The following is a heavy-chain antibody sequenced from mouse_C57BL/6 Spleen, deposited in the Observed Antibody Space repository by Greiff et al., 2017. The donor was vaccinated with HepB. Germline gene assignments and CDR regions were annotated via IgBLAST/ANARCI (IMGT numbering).Heavy chain of an antibody. J-gene: IGHJ3*01. V-gene: IGHV1-52*01. CDR2: IDPSDSET. CDR1: GYTFTSYW. D-gene: IGHD1-1*01. CDR3: ARFVTTGTGFAY. Sequence: QVQLKQPGAELVRPGSSVKLSCKASGYTFTSYWMHWVKQRPIQGLEWIGNIDPSDSETHYNQKFKDKATLTVDKSSSTAYMQLSSLTSEDSAVYYCARFVTTGTGFAYWGQGTLVTVSA.